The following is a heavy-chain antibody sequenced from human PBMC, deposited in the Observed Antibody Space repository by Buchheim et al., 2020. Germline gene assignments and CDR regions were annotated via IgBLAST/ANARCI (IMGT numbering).Heavy chain of an antibody. CDR2: ISGSAGNT. V-gene: IGHV3-23*01. D-gene: IGHD2-2*01. CDR3: AKGSFRTSWSHFDY. CDR1: GFTLSEFA. Sequence: EVHLLESGGGLVQPGGPLRLSCAASGFTLSEFAMSWVRQAPGKGLEWVSTISGSAGNTYYADSVKGRFTISRANSKSTGFLQMNSLRAEDTAVYYCAKGSFRTSWSHFDYWGQG. J-gene: IGHJ4*02.